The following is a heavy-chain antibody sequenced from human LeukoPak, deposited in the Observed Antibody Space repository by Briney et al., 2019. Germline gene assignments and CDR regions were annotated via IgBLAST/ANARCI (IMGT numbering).Heavy chain of an antibody. CDR3: ARGSAAAGGVFDY. J-gene: IGHJ4*02. CDR2: INPNSGGT. V-gene: IGHV1-2*02. Sequence: ASVKVSCKASGYTFTDYYMHWVRQAPGQGLEWMGWINPNSGGTNYAQKFQGRVTMTRDTSISTAYMELSRLRSDDTAVYYCARGSAAAGGVFDYWGQGTLVTVSS. CDR1: GYTFTDYY. D-gene: IGHD6-13*01.